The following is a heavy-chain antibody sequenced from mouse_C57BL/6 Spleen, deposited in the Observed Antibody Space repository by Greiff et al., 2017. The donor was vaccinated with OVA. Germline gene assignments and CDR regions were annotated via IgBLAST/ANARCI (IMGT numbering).Heavy chain of an antibody. Sequence: QVQLQQSGPELVKPGASVKISCKASGYAFSSSWMNWVKQRPGKGLEWIGRIYPGDGDTNYNGKFKGKATLTADKSSSTAYMQLSSLTSEDSAVYFGARPSDSSGYGGGYWGQGTTLTVSS. J-gene: IGHJ2*01. CDR2: IYPGDGDT. CDR3: ARPSDSSGYGGGY. CDR1: GYAFSSSW. D-gene: IGHD3-2*02. V-gene: IGHV1-82*01.